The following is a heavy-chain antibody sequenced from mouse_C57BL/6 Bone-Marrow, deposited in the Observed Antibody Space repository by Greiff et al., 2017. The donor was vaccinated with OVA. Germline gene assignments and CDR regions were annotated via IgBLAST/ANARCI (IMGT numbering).Heavy chain of an antibody. V-gene: IGHV5-12*01. J-gene: IGHJ4*01. CDR3: ARQDYYGSSPGVAMDY. CDR1: GFTFSDYY. D-gene: IGHD1-1*01. CDR2: ISNGGGST. Sequence: EVKLEESGGGLVQPGGSLKLSCAASGFTFSDYYMYWVRQTPEKRLEWVAYISNGGGSTYYPDTVQGRFTISRDNAKNTLYLQMSRLKAEDTAMYYCARQDYYGSSPGVAMDYWGQGTSVTVSS.